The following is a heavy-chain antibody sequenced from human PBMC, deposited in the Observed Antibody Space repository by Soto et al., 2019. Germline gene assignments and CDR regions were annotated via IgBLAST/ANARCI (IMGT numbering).Heavy chain of an antibody. D-gene: IGHD6-13*01. V-gene: IGHV3-23*01. J-gene: IGHJ5*02. CDR3: AKGPGQPPPFSAP. CDR1: GFTFSNYA. Sequence: PGGSLRLSCAASGFTFSNYAMSWVRQAPGKGLEWVSAIGGGGVPTYHADSVKGRFTISRDNSKNTLYLQMNSLRAEDTAVYYSAKGPGQPPPFSAPGGLGTLVPVSP. CDR2: IGGGGVPT.